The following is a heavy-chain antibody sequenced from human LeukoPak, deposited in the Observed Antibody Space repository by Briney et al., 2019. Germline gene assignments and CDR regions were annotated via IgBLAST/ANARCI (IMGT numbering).Heavy chain of an antibody. CDR3: ARGLGEAVAGRNY. CDR1: GGSFDGYY. Sequence: SETLSLTCAVYGGSFDGYYWSWIRQPPGKGLEWIGEINHSGSTNYNPSLKSRVTISVDTSKNQFSVQLSSVTAPDTAVYYCARGLGEAVAGRNYWGQGTLVTVSS. V-gene: IGHV4-34*01. D-gene: IGHD6-19*01. CDR2: INHSGST. J-gene: IGHJ4*02.